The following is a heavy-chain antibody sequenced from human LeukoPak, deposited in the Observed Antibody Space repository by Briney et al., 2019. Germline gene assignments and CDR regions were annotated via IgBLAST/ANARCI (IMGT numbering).Heavy chain of an antibody. CDR1: GGPFGGNY. V-gene: IGHV4-34*01. CDR3: ARDFGPRKTSDPAYYYYDSSGYKHGMDV. D-gene: IGHD3-22*01. Sequence: SETLSLTCTVPGGPFGGNYWTWTWIRQSPGQGLVWIGEINPSGNTNFHPSLRSRVFISVDTAQSQFSLKVSSMTAADTGVYYCARDFGPRKTSDPAYYYYDSSGYKHGMDVWGQGTTVTVSS. CDR2: INPSGNT. J-gene: IGHJ6*02.